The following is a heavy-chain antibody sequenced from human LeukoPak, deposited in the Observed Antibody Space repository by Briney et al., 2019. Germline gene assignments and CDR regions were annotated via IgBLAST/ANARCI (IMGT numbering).Heavy chain of an antibody. D-gene: IGHD3-10*01. J-gene: IGHJ4*02. Sequence: PSETLSLTCTVSGGSISSSSYYWGWIRQPPGKGLEWIGSIYYSGSTYYNPSLKSRVTISVDTSKNQFSLKLSSVTAADTAVYYCARDSLRTGLGEQYYFDYWGQGTLVTVSS. CDR3: ARDSLRTGLGEQYYFDY. CDR2: IYYSGST. CDR1: GGSISSSSYY. V-gene: IGHV4-39*07.